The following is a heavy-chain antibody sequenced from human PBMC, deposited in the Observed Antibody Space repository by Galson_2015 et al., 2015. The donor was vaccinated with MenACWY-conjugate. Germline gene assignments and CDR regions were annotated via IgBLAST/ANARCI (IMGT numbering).Heavy chain of an antibody. CDR1: EGTFSSYA. CDR3: ASPYDSSGYYYLDY. V-gene: IGHV1-69*04. J-gene: IGHJ4*02. D-gene: IGHD3-22*01. CDR2: IIPILGIA. Sequence: SVKVSCKASEGTFSSYAISWVRQAPGQGLEWMGRIIPILGIANYAQKFQGRVTITADKSTSTAYMELSSLRSEDTAVYYCASPYDSSGYYYLDYWGQGTLVTVSS.